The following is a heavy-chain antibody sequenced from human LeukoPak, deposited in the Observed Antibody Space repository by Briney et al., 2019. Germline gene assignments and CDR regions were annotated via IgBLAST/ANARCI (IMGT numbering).Heavy chain of an antibody. D-gene: IGHD1/OR15-1a*01. CDR3: AKVEQRFPYFDY. CDR1: GFTFSSHA. V-gene: IGHV3-23*01. J-gene: IGHJ4*02. Sequence: GGSLRLSCAASGFTFSSHAMSWARQAPGQGMEWVSAISGSGGSTYYADSVKGRFTISRDNSKNTLYLQMNSLRAEDTAVYYCAKVEQRFPYFDYWGQGTLVTVSS. CDR2: ISGSGGST.